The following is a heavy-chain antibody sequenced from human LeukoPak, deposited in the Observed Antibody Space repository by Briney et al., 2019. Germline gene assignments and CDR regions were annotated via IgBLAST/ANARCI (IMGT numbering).Heavy chain of an antibody. CDR3: ARHHYGDYVPFDC. J-gene: IGHJ4*02. D-gene: IGHD4-17*01. V-gene: IGHV4-59*08. CDR1: GGSISSYY. Sequence: RSSETLSLTCTVSGGSISSYYWSWIRQPPGKGLEWIGYIYYSGSTNYNPSLKSRVTISVDTSKNQFSLKLSSVTAADTAVYYCARHHYGDYVPFDCWGQGTLVTVSS. CDR2: IYYSGST.